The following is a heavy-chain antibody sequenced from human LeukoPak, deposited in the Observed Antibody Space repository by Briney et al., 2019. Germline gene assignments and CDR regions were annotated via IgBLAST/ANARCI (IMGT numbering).Heavy chain of an antibody. Sequence: SETLSLTCTVSGGSISSHYWSWIRQPPGKGLEWIGYIYYSGSTNYNPSLKSRVTISVDTSKNQFSLKLSSVTAADTAVYYCARRGQSGGYYYYYYMDVWGKGTTVTVSS. V-gene: IGHV4-59*11. CDR2: IYYSGST. CDR1: GGSISSHY. J-gene: IGHJ6*03. D-gene: IGHD2-15*01. CDR3: ARRGQSGGYYYYYYMDV.